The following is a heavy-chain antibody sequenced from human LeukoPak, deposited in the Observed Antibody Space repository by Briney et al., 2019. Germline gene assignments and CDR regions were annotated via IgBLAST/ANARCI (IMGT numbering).Heavy chain of an antibody. D-gene: IGHD3-10*01. V-gene: IGHV4-59*01. CDR2: IYYSGST. CDR3: ARAGWDYYGSGSYYPNYYYYYYMDV. CDR1: GGSISSYC. J-gene: IGHJ6*03. Sequence: PSETLSLTCTVSGGSISSYCWSWIRQPPGKGLEWIGYIYYSGSTNYNPSLKSRVTISVDTSKNQSSLKLSSVTAADTAVYYCARAGWDYYGSGSYYPNYYYYYYMDVWGKGTTVTISS.